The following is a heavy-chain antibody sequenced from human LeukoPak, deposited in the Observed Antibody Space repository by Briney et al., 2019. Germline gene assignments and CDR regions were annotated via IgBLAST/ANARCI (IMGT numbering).Heavy chain of an antibody. J-gene: IGHJ3*02. CDR2: INPSGGST. CDR1: GYTFTSYY. CDR3: ASLAPATVVMNDAFDI. Sequence: ASVKVSCKASGYTFTSYYMHWVRQAPGQGLEWMGIINPSGGSTSYAQKFQGRVTMTRDTSTSTVCMELSSLRSEDTAVYYCASLAPATVVMNDAFDIWGQGTMVTVSS. V-gene: IGHV1-46*01. D-gene: IGHD4-23*01.